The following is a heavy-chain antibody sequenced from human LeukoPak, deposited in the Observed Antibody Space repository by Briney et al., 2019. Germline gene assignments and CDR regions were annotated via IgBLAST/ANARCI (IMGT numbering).Heavy chain of an antibody. Sequence: GGSLRLSCAASGFTLSIYAMSWVRQAPGKGLQWVSSITSSGDGTYYADSVKGRFTISRDNSENMLYLQMNSLRAEDTAVYFCAKDRPNYYGSYGHYYRLDGDYWGQGTLVTVSS. CDR3: AKDRPNYYGSYGHYYRLDGDY. D-gene: IGHD3-22*01. J-gene: IGHJ4*02. V-gene: IGHV3-23*01. CDR1: GFTLSIYA. CDR2: ITSSGDGT.